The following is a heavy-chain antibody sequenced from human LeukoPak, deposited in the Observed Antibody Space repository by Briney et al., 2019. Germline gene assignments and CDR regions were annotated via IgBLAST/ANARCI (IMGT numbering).Heavy chain of an antibody. V-gene: IGHV3-30-3*01. J-gene: IGHJ4*02. D-gene: IGHD1-14*01. Sequence: PGGSLRLSCAASGFTFSSYAMHWVRQAPGRGLEWVAVISYDGSNKYYADSVKGRFTISRDNSKNTLYLQMNSLRAEDTAVYYCARGPYRDAPDYFDYWGQGTLVTVSS. CDR1: GFTFSSYA. CDR3: ARGPYRDAPDYFDY. CDR2: ISYDGSNK.